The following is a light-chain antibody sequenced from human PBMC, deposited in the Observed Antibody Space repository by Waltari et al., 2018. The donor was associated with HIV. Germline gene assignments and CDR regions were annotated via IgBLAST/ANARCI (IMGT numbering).Light chain of an antibody. CDR3: VAWDDSLSGYV. CDR1: NSYVGIKP. Sequence: QSVLTQPPSASGTLGQRVTISCPGSNSYVGIKPVYLFQHVPGTAPKLLIYRDYQRRSGIPDRFSGSKSGASASLTISGLRSEDEADYYCVAWDDSLSGYVFGTGTKVSVL. J-gene: IGLJ1*01. V-gene: IGLV1-47*01. CDR2: RDY.